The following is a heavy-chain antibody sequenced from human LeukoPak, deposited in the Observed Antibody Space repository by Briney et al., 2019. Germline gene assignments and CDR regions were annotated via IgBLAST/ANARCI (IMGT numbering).Heavy chain of an antibody. CDR3: ARASRDGYNLYYYYYYMDV. D-gene: IGHD5-24*01. CDR1: GGSISSYY. J-gene: IGHJ6*03. V-gene: IGHV4-59*08. CDR2: IYYSGST. Sequence: SETLSLTCTVSGGSISSYYWSWIRQPPGKGLEWIGYIYYSGSTNYNPSLKSRVTISVDTSKNQFSLKVSSVTAADTAVYYCARASRDGYNLYYYYYYMDVWGKGTTVTISS.